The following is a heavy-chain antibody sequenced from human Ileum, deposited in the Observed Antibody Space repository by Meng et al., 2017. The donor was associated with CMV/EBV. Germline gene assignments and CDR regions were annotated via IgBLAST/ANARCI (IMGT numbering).Heavy chain of an antibody. D-gene: IGHD6-13*01. CDR2: IFYSGSN. CDR1: GGSISSSSYY. CDR3: ARRGLTSAGTEGIDY. J-gene: IGHJ4*02. V-gene: IGHV4-39*01. Sequence: SETLSLTCTVSGGSISSSSYYWGWIRQPPGKGLEWIGSIFYSGSNYYNPSLKSRVTISVDTSKNQFSLKLSSVTAADTAVYYCARRGLTSAGTEGIDYWGQGTLVTVSS.